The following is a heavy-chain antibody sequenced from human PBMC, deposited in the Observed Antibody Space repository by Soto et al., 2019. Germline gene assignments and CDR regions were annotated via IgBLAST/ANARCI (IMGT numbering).Heavy chain of an antibody. CDR2: ISGSGGST. V-gene: IGHV3-23*01. D-gene: IGHD3-16*01. CDR1: GFTFSSYA. Sequence: EVQLLESGGGLVQPGGSLRLSCAASGFTFSSYAMSWVRQAPGKGLEWDSAISGSGGSTYYADSVKGRFTISRDNSKNTLYLQMNSLRAEDTAVYYCATDRIWSVGEVSYYYYGMDVWGKVTTVTVSA. J-gene: IGHJ6*04. CDR3: ATDRIWSVGEVSYYYYGMDV.